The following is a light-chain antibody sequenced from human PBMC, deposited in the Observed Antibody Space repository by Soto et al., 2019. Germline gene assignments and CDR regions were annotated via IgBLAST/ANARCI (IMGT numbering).Light chain of an antibody. CDR3: NSYTSSSTVV. CDR1: SSDIGAYNY. Sequence: QSALTQPASVSGSPGQSITISCTGTSSDIGAYNYVSWYQQHPGKAPKIMIYDVTDRPSGVSNRFSGSKSGYTASLTISGLQAEDEADYYCNSYTSSSTVVFGGGTKLTVL. CDR2: DVT. V-gene: IGLV2-14*01. J-gene: IGLJ2*01.